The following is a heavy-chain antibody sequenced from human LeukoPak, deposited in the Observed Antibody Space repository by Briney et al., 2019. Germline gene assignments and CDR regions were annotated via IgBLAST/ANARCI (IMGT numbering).Heavy chain of an antibody. Sequence: GGSLRLSCAASGFTFSSYEMNWVRQAPGKGLEWVSYISSSGSTIYYADSVKGRFTISRDNSKNTLYLQMNSLRAEDTAVYYCAKGPIYDILTGWRKTHNAFDIWGQGTMVTVSS. D-gene: IGHD3-9*01. CDR3: AKGPIYDILTGWRKTHNAFDI. V-gene: IGHV3-48*03. CDR2: ISSSGSTI. CDR1: GFTFSSYE. J-gene: IGHJ3*02.